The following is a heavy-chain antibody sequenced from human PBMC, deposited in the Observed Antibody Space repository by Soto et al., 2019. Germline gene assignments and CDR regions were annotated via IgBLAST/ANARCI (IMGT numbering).Heavy chain of an antibody. CDR1: GGSFSGYY. CDR3: ARTATQCSSTSCYTVSLDF. CDR2: INRDGVT. V-gene: IGHV4-34*01. Sequence: QVQLQQWGAGLLKPSETLSLTCAVFGGSFSGYYWGWIRQPPGNGLEWIGEINRDGVTNYNPSLKSRLTISVDTSKNQFSLKLNSVTAADTAVYYSARTATQCSSTSCYTVSLDFWGQGTLVTVSS. D-gene: IGHD2-2*02. J-gene: IGHJ4*02.